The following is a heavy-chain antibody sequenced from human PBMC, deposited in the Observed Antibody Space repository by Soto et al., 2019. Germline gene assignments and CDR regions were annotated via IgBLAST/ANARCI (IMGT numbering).Heavy chain of an antibody. J-gene: IGHJ6*02. V-gene: IGHV1-2*04. CDR2: INPNGGDT. CDR3: ARDSRGGYYYYGMDV. D-gene: IGHD3-10*01. Sequence: QVQLVQSGAEVKKPGASVKVSCKASGYTFTDYYMHWVRQAPGQGLEWMGWINPNGGDTNYARKFQGWVTMTRDTSITTAYMEMSRLTSDDTAVYFCARDSRGGYYYYGMDVWGQGTTVTVSS. CDR1: GYTFTDYY.